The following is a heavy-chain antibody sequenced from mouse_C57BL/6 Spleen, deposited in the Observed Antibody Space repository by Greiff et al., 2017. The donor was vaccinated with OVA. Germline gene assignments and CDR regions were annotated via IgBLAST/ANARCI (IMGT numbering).Heavy chain of an antibody. J-gene: IGHJ2*01. CDR2: IYPGDGDT. Sequence: VKLMESGPELVKPGASVKISCKASGYAFSSSWMNWVKQRPGKGLEWIGRIYPGDGDTNYNGKFKGKATLSADKSSSTAYMQLSSLTSEDSAVYFCARGNHDYWGQGTTLTVSS. CDR1: GYAFSSSW. V-gene: IGHV1-82*01. CDR3: ARGNHDY.